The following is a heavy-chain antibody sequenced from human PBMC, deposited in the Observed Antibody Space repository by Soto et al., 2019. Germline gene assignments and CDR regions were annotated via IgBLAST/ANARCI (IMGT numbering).Heavy chain of an antibody. V-gene: IGHV3-21*01. CDR2: ISSSSSYI. CDR1: GFTFSSYS. J-gene: IGHJ2*01. CDR3: ASEVVVVVAATPSWYFDL. Sequence: EVQLVESGGGLVKPGGSLRLSCAASGFTFSSYSMNWVRQAPGKGLEWVSSISSSSSYIYYADSVKGRFTISRDNAKNSLYLQMNSLRAEDTAVYYCASEVVVVVAATPSWYFDLWGRGTLVTVSS. D-gene: IGHD2-15*01.